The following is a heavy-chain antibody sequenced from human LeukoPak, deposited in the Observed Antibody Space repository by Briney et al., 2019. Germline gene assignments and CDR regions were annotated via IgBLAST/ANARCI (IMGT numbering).Heavy chain of an antibody. CDR2: INPNSGGT. CDR1: GYTFTGYY. CDR3: ARDRVWFGELLAWFDP. J-gene: IGHJ5*02. D-gene: IGHD3-10*01. Sequence: ASVKVSCKASGYTFTGYYMHWVRQAPGQGLEWMGWINPNSGGTNYAQKFQGRVTMTRDTSISTAYMELSRLRSDDTAVYYCARDRVWFGELLAWFDPWGQGTLVTVSS. V-gene: IGHV1-2*02.